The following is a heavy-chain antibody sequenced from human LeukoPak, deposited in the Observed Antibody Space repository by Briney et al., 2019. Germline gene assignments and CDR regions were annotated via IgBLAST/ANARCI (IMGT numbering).Heavy chain of an antibody. CDR3: ARDSIAVAGTALDY. CDR1: GFTFSSYS. Sequence: GGSPRLSCAASGFTFSSYSMNWVRQAPGKGLEWVSYISSSSSTIYYADSVKGRFTISRDNAKNSLYLQMNSLRAEDTAVYYCARDSIAVAGTALDYWGQGTLVTVSS. V-gene: IGHV3-48*01. J-gene: IGHJ4*02. CDR2: ISSSSSTI. D-gene: IGHD6-19*01.